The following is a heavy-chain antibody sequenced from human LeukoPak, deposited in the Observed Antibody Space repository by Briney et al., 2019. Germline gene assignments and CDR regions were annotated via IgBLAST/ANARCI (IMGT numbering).Heavy chain of an antibody. J-gene: IGHJ5*02. V-gene: IGHV3-48*01. CDR3: ARVRRYFDTSGYQVFWFDP. Sequence: GGSLRLSCAASGFTFSSYSMNWVRQAPGKGLEWVSYISSSSNTIYYADTVKGRFTISRDNAKNSLFLQMNSLRAEDTAVYYCARVRRYFDTSGYQVFWFDPWGQGTRVTVSS. D-gene: IGHD3-22*01. CDR1: GFTFSSYS. CDR2: ISSSSNTI.